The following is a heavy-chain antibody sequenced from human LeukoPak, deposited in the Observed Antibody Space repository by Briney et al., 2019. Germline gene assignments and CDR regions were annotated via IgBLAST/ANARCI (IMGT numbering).Heavy chain of an antibody. CDR1: GGSISNGAYY. V-gene: IGHV4-31*03. CDR2: VYYTGST. D-gene: IGHD3-3*01. Sequence: SQTLSLTCSVSGGSISNGAYYWNWVRQHPGKGLEWIGYVYYTGSTYYNPSLKSRLTMSVDTSKNQLSLKLRSLTAADTAVYYCASRDFSSGDQFVYWGQGTLVTVSS. J-gene: IGHJ4*02. CDR3: ASRDFSSGDQFVY.